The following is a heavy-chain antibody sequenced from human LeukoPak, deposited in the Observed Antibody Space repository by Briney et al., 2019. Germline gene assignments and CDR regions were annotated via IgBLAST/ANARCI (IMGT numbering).Heavy chain of an antibody. D-gene: IGHD2-2*01. CDR2: INPNDGDT. Sequence: ASVKVSCKASGYTFTDYYMHWVRQAPGQGFEWMGWINPNDGDTNYAQKFQGRVTMTRVTSISTAHMEVSRLRFDDTAVYYCARANFLYCSSSTCLFDYWGQGTLVTVSS. J-gene: IGHJ4*02. CDR1: GYTFTDYY. V-gene: IGHV1-2*02. CDR3: ARANFLYCSSSTCLFDY.